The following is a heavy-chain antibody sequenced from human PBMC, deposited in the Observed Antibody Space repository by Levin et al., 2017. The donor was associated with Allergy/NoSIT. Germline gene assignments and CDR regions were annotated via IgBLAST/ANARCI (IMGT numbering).Heavy chain of an antibody. CDR1: GFTFSNFA. V-gene: IGHV3-23*01. D-gene: IGHD5-12*01. CDR3: AKARETRGLEDPLDS. CDR2: ISGGGGTT. Sequence: GGSLRLSCVASGFTFSNFAASWVRQAPVKGLEWVATISGGGGTTYHADSVRGRLTISRDNSKNTAFLQMNSLTAEDTAVYFCAKARETRGLEDPLDSWGQGTLVTVSS. J-gene: IGHJ4*02.